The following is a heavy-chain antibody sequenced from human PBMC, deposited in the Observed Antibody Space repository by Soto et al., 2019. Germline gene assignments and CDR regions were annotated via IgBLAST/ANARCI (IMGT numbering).Heavy chain of an antibody. Sequence: GGSLRLSCAASGFTFSNAWISWVRQAPGKGLEWVGRIKSKTDGGTTDYAAPVKGRFTISRDDSKNTLYLQMNSLKTEDTAVYYCTTEPGYSYGYYYYGMDVWGQGTTVTVSS. D-gene: IGHD5-18*01. CDR3: TTEPGYSYGYYYYGMDV. J-gene: IGHJ6*02. CDR2: IKSKTDGGTT. V-gene: IGHV3-15*01. CDR1: GFTFSNAW.